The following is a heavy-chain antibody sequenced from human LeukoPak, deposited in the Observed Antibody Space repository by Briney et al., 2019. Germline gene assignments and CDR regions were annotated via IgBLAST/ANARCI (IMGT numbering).Heavy chain of an antibody. D-gene: IGHD3-9*01. Sequence: ASVKVSCKASGYTFTGYYMHWVRQAPGQGLEWMGWINPNSGGTNYAQKFQGRVTMTRDTSINTAYMELSRLTSDDTAVYYCARDRYYDILTGYPLFDYWGQGTLVTVSS. J-gene: IGHJ4*02. CDR3: ARDRYYDILTGYPLFDY. V-gene: IGHV1-2*02. CDR2: INPNSGGT. CDR1: GYTFTGYY.